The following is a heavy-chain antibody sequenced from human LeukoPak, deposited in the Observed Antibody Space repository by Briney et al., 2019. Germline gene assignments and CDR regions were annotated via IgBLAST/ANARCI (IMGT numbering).Heavy chain of an antibody. CDR2: ISSSSSYI. J-gene: IGHJ3*02. CDR1: GFTFSSYS. CDR3: ARVTRVSDYYDSSGYDSLGAFDI. D-gene: IGHD3-22*01. V-gene: IGHV3-21*01. Sequence: PGGSLRLSCAASGFTFSSYSMNWVRQAPGKGLEWVSSISSSSSYIYYADSVKGRFTISRDNAKNSLYLQMNSLRAEDTAVYYCARVTRVSDYYDSSGYDSLGAFDIWGQGTMVTVSS.